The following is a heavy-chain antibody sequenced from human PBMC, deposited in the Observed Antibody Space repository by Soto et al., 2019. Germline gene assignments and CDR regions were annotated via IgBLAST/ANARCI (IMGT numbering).Heavy chain of an antibody. D-gene: IGHD5-12*01. CDR1: GGTFSSYS. CDR3: ARGVYSGYKYYYYDYGIDV. Sequence: SVKVSCKASGGTFSSYSISWVRQAPGQGLEWMGGIIPIFGTANYAQKFQGRVTITADESTYTAYMELSSLRSEDTAVYYCARGVYSGYKYYYYDYGIDVWGQGTTVTVSS. CDR2: IIPIFGTA. J-gene: IGHJ6*02. V-gene: IGHV1-69*13.